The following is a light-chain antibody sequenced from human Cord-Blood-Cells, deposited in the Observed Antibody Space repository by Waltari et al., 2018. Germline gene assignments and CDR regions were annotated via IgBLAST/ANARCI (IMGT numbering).Light chain of an antibody. J-gene: IGLJ3*02. CDR3: CSYAGSSNWV. V-gene: IGLV2-23*01. Sequence: ALPHPAPPPGSPGQSSPISCTGTPSDVRSYNLVSGYQQHPGKTPKLMIYEGSKRPSGVSNRFSGSTSGNTASLTISGRQAEDEADYYCCSYAGSSNWVFGGGTKLTVL. CDR2: EGS. CDR1: PSDVRSYNL.